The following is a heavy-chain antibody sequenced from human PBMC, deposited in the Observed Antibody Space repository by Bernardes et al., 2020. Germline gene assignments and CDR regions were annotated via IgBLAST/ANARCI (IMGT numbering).Heavy chain of an antibody. CDR2: IWYDGSNK. V-gene: IGHV3-33*01. CDR1: GFTFSSYG. CDR3: ARDENVLMVYATPLDY. Sequence: GGSLSLSCAASGFTFSSYGMHWVRQAPGKGLEWVAGIWYDGSNKYYADSVKGRFTISRDNSKNTLYLQMNSLRAEDTAVYYCARDENVLMVYATPLDYWGQGTLVTVSS. D-gene: IGHD2-8*01. J-gene: IGHJ4*02.